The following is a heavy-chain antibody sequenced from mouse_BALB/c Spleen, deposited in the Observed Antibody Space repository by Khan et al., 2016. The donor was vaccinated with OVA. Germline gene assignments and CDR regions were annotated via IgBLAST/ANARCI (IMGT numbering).Heavy chain of an antibody. V-gene: IGHV1-26*01. J-gene: IGHJ3*01. CDR1: GYSFTLYY. Sequence: VRLQQSGPDLVKPGASVKISCKASGYSFTLYYMSWVKQSHGKSLEWIGRVNPNTDNINYNQEFKGKAILTVDKSSNTAYMELRSLTSEDSGVYFCARGYDFFAYWGQGTLVTVSA. CDR3: ARGYDFFAY. CDR2: VNPNTDNI. D-gene: IGHD2-14*01.